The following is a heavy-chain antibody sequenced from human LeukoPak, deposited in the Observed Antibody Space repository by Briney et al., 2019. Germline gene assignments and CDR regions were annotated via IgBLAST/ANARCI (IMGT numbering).Heavy chain of an antibody. CDR1: GGSISSSSYY. CDR3: ARRAYSGSYPPYFDY. Sequence: SETLSLTCTVSGGSISSSSYYWAWIRQPPGKGLEWIGSIYYSGSTYYNPSLRSRVTISVDTSKNQFSLKLSSVTASDTAVYYCARRAYSGSYPPYFDYWGQGTLVTVSS. D-gene: IGHD1-26*01. J-gene: IGHJ4*02. CDR2: IYYSGST. V-gene: IGHV4-39*01.